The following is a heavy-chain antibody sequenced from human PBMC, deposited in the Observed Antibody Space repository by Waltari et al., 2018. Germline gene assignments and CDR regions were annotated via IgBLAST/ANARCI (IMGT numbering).Heavy chain of an antibody. Sequence: EVRLVQSGAEVNKPGESLTSSCKTSGYMFTSHYRNWVRQTPGNGLGWVGRIDPSDSFTNYSPSFQGHVSISIARSIATVYLQWNNLEASDSAIYYCARRQTIIEGDDYYYYGLDVWGQGTTVAVS. CDR1: GYMFTSHY. CDR2: IDPSDSFT. D-gene: IGHD3-10*01. V-gene: IGHV5-10-1*01. J-gene: IGHJ6*02. CDR3: ARRQTIIEGDDYYYYGLDV.